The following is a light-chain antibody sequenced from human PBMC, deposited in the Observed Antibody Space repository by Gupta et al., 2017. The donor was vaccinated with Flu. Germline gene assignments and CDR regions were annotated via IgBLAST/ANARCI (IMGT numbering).Light chain of an antibody. CDR1: SLRSYY. J-gene: IGLJ3*02. CDR3: YSRDSICNLWV. CDR2: VNN. V-gene: IGLV3-19*01. Sequence: SSGLTQDPAVSVASGQPFRIPCQGDSLRSYYASGSQQQPGQAPVLVIDVNNNRPSLIPDRFSGSSSGHTEPLTITGAQEEEEADYYCYSRDSICNLWVFGGGTKLTVL.